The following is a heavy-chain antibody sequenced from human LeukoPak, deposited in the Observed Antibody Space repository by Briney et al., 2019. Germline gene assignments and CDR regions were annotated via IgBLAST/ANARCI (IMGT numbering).Heavy chain of an antibody. CDR3: ARDQLIAAAGTPDY. V-gene: IGHV1-46*01. CDR2: INPSGGST. Sequence: ASVXXXCXXXGYTFTSYYMHWVRXXPXQXXXXXXIINPSGGSTSYAQKFQGRVTMTRDTSTSTVYMELSSLRSEDTAVYYCARDQLIAAAGTPDYWGRGTLVTVSS. CDR1: GYTFTSYY. D-gene: IGHD6-13*01. J-gene: IGHJ4*02.